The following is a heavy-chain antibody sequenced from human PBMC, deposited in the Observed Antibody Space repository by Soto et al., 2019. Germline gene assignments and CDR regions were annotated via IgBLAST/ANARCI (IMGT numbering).Heavy chain of an antibody. J-gene: IGHJ4*02. V-gene: IGHV4-59*08. CDR3: ARRYGYSFDY. Sequence: QVQLQESGPGLVKPSETLSLTCTVSGGSISSYYWSWIRQPPGKGLEWIGYIYYSGSTNYNPSLTSRVPISVDPSKNQFSLKLSSVTAADTAVYYCARRYGYSFDYWGQGTLVTVSS. CDR2: IYYSGST. CDR1: GGSISSYY. D-gene: IGHD1-20*01.